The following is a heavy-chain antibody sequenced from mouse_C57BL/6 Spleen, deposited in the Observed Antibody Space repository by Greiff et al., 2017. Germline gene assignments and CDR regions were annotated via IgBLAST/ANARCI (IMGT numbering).Heavy chain of an antibody. CDR2: IYPRSGNT. Sequence: QVQLQQSGAELARPGASVKLSCKASGYTFTSYGISWVKQRTGQGLEWIGEIYPRSGNTYYNEKFKGKATLTADKSSSTAYMELRSLTSEDSAVYVCARRDYDGYYEGYWGQGTTLTVSS. V-gene: IGHV1-81*01. J-gene: IGHJ2*01. CDR1: GYTFTSYG. CDR3: ARRDYDGYYEGY. D-gene: IGHD2-3*01.